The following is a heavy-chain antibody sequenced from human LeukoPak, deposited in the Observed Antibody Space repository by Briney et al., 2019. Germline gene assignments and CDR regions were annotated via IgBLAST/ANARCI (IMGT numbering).Heavy chain of an antibody. CDR2: MNPNSGNT. CDR1: GYTFTSYD. D-gene: IGHD3-22*01. Sequence: PGASVKVSCKASGYTFTSYDINWVRQATGQGLEWMGWMNPNSGNTAYAQKFQGRVTMTRNTSISTAYMELSSLRSEDTAVYYCAREDYYDSGSFDPWGQGTLVTVSS. J-gene: IGHJ5*02. V-gene: IGHV1-8*01. CDR3: AREDYYDSGSFDP.